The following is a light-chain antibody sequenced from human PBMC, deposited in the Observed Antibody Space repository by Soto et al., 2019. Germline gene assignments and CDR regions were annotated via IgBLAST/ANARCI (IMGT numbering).Light chain of an antibody. CDR1: SSNIGSNN. J-gene: IGLJ2*01. V-gene: IGLV1-44*01. CDR3: AAGDDSLNGVV. CDR2: SNN. Sequence: QSVLTQPPSASGTPGQRVTISCSGSSSNIGSNNVNWYQQLPGTAPKLLIYSNNQRPSGVPARFSGSKSGTAASLASSGLQSEDEAEYYCAAGDDSLNGVVFGGGTKLTVL.